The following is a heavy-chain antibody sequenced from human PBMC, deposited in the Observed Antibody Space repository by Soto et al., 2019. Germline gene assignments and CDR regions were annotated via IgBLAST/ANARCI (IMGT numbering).Heavy chain of an antibody. Sequence: ASVKVSCKASGYTFTSYGISWVRQAPGQGLEWMGWISAYNGNTNYAQKLQGRVTMTTDTSTSTAYMELRSLRSDDTAVYYCARGTRAYTSGWDGPGAFDIWGQGTMVTVSS. V-gene: IGHV1-18*01. CDR1: GYTFTSYG. CDR2: ISAYNGNT. J-gene: IGHJ3*02. CDR3: ARGTRAYTSGWDGPGAFDI. D-gene: IGHD6-19*01.